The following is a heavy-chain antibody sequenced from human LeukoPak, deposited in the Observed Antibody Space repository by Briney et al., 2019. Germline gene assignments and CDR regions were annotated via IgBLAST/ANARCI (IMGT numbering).Heavy chain of an antibody. J-gene: IGHJ4*02. CDR1: GFTFSSYW. CDR2: INNDGSST. CDR3: AREGRDYGGNPFDY. D-gene: IGHD4-23*01. Sequence: PGGSLRLSCAASGFTFSSYWMQWVRQAPGKGLVWVSRINNDGSSTSYADSVKVRFTISRDNAKNTLYLQMNSLRAEDTAVYYCAREGRDYGGNPFDYWGQGTLVTVSS. V-gene: IGHV3-74*01.